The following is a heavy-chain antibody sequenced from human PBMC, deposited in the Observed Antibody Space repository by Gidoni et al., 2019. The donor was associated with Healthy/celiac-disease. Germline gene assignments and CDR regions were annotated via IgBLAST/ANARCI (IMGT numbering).Heavy chain of an antibody. CDR2: ISGSGGST. Sequence: EVQLLAPGGGLIQPGGSLRLSCSSSGFTLSSYAMSWVRQAPGKGLEWVSAISGSGGSTYYADSVKGRFTISRDNSKNTLYLQMNSLRAEDTAVYYCAKGPYDILNPHDYWGQGTLVTVSS. D-gene: IGHD3-9*01. CDR3: AKGPYDILNPHDY. CDR1: GFTLSSYA. J-gene: IGHJ4*02. V-gene: IGHV3-23*01.